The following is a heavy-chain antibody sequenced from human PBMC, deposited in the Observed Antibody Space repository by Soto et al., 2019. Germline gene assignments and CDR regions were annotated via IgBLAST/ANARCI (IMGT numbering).Heavy chain of an antibody. V-gene: IGHV4-30-2*01. J-gene: IGHJ6*02. D-gene: IGHD3-22*01. CDR2: IYHSGST. CDR3: ARRLYYDSSGFEGGGMDV. Sequence: SETLSLTCAVSGGSISSGGYSWSWIRQPPGKGLEWIGYIYHSGSTYYNPSLKSQVTISADRSKNQFSLKLSSVTAADTAVYYCARRLYYDSSGFEGGGMDVWGQGTTVTVSS. CDR1: GGSISSGGYS.